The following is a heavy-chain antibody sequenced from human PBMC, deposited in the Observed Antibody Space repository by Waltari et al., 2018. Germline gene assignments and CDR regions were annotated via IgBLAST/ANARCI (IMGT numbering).Heavy chain of an antibody. Sequence: QVQLQRWGAGLLKASETLSLTCAVYGGSFSGYYWSWIRPPPGKWLEWIGAINQSGSTNYNPSLKSRVTISVDTSKNQSSPKPSSVTAADTAVYYCARVNGDSDYWGQVTLVTVSS. CDR3: ARVNGDSDY. J-gene: IGHJ4*02. D-gene: IGHD4-17*01. V-gene: IGHV4-34*01. CDR1: GGSFSGYY. CDR2: INQSGST.